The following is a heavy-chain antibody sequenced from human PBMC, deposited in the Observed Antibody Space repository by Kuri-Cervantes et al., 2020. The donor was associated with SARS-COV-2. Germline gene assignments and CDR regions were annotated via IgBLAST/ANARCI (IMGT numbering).Heavy chain of an antibody. J-gene: IGHJ5*02. Sequence: GRSLRLPGAASGFTFSSYSMNWVRQAPGKGLEWVSSISSSSSYIYYADSVKGRFNISRDNAKNSLYMQMNSLRAEHTAVYYCARNPRAYGGLDPWGQGTLVTVSS. CDR3: ARNPRAYGGLDP. CDR2: ISSSSSYI. D-gene: IGHD3-10*01. CDR1: GFTFSSYS. V-gene: IGHV3-21*01.